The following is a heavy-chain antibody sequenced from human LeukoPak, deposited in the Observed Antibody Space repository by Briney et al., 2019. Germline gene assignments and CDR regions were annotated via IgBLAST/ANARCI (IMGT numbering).Heavy chain of an antibody. Sequence: GGSLRLSCAPSGFTFSSYSMNWVRQAPGKGLEWVSSISSSSRYIYYADSVKGRFTISRDNAKNSLYLQMNSLRAEDTAVYYCARGRWELTSFDYWGQGTLVTVSS. V-gene: IGHV3-21*01. CDR2: ISSSSRYI. CDR1: GFTFSSYS. D-gene: IGHD1-7*01. J-gene: IGHJ4*02. CDR3: ARGRWELTSFDY.